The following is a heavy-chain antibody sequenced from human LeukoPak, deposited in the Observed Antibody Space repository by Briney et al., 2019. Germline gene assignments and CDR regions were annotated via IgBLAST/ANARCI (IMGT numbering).Heavy chain of an antibody. J-gene: IGHJ4*02. D-gene: IGHD3-10*01. Sequence: SETLSLTCTVSGGSISSGSYYWSWIRQPAGKGLEWIGRIYTSGSTNYNPSLKSRVTISVDTSKNQFSLKLSSVTAADTAVYYCARGPGYFDCWGQGTLVTVSS. V-gene: IGHV4-61*02. CDR2: IYTSGST. CDR3: ARGPGYFDC. CDR1: GGSISSGSYY.